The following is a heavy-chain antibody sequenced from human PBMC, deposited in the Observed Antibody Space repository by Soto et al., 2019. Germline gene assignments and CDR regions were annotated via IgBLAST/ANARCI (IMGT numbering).Heavy chain of an antibody. CDR1: GGSISSYY. V-gene: IGHV4-59*01. CDR3: ARGNYDGPLDY. D-gene: IGHD3-22*01. CDR2: IYYSGST. J-gene: IGHJ4*02. Sequence: SETLSLTCTVSGGSISSYYWSWIRQPPGKGLEWIGYIYYSGSTNYNPSLKSRVTISVDTSKNQFSLKLSSVTAADTAVYYCARGNYDGPLDYWGQGTLVTVSS.